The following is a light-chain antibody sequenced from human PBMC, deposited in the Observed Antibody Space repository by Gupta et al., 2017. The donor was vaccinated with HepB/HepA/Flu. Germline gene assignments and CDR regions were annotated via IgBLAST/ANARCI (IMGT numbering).Light chain of an antibody. CDR2: DDC. CDR3: HVWDTTTDHYV. J-gene: IGLJ1*01. CDR1: NTENRG. V-gene: IGLV3-21*02. Sequence: SYVLTQPPPVSVAPGQTAIITCGGSNTENRGVHWYQQKPDQAPVLVASDDCARPSGTPERFFGSTSGSTATLTINTVEDGDEADYYCHVWDTTTDHYVFGTGTKVTVL.